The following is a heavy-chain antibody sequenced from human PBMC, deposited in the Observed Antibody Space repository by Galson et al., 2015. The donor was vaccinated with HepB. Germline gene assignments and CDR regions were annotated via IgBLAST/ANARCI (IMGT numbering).Heavy chain of an antibody. CDR3: ARAIAGGFGMRVNGMDV. CDR1: GFTFSSYS. Sequence: SLRLSCAASGFTFSSYSMNWVRQAPGKGLEWVSSISSSSSYIYYADSVKGRFTISRDNAKNSLYLQMNSLRAEDTAVYYCARAIAGGFGMRVNGMDVWGQGTTVTVSS. D-gene: IGHD6-13*01. V-gene: IGHV3-21*01. CDR2: ISSSSSYI. J-gene: IGHJ6*02.